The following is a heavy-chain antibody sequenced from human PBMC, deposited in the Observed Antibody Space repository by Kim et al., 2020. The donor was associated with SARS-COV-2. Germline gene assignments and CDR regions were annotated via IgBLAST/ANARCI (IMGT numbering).Heavy chain of an antibody. D-gene: IGHD1-26*01. J-gene: IGHJ4*02. V-gene: IGHV3-11*05. CDR2: ITSSSTYT. Sequence: GGSLRLSCAASGFTSSDYYMTWIRQAPGKGLEWVSYITSSSTYTNYADSVKGRFTISRDNAKNSLYLQMTSLRAEDTAVYYCARDHSLDYWGQGTLVTVSS. CDR1: GFTSSDYY. CDR3: ARDHSLDY.